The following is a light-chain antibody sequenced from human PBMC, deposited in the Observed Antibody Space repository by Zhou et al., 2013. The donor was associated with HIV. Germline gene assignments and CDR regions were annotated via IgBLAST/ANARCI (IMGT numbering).Light chain of an antibody. Sequence: EIVLTQSPGTLSLSPGERATLSCRASQSVTSSYLAWYQQKPGQAPRLLIYDASRRATGIPDRFSGSGSGTEFTLTISSLQPDDFATYYCQQCNSTWTFGQGTKVEIK. CDR2: DAS. J-gene: IGKJ1*01. V-gene: IGKV3-20*01. CDR1: QSVTSSY. CDR3: QQCNSTWT.